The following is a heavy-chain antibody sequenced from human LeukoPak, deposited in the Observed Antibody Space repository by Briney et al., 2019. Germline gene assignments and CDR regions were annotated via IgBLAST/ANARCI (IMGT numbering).Heavy chain of an antibody. CDR3: ARQGDSSGYYHLFDY. CDR2: IYYSGST. CDR1: GCSISSYY. J-gene: IGHJ4*02. Sequence: PSETLSLTCTVSGCSISSYYWSWIRQPPGKGLEWMGYIYYSGSTNYNPSLKSRVTISVDTSKNQFSLKLSSVTAADTAVYYCARQGDSSGYYHLFDYWGQGTLVTVSS. D-gene: IGHD3-22*01. V-gene: IGHV4-59*08.